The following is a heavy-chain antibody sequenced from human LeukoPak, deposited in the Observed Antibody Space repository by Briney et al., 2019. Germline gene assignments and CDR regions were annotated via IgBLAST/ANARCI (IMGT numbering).Heavy chain of an antibody. Sequence: SSETLSLTCTVSGGSISSSSYYWGWIRQPPGKGLEWIGGIYYSGSTYYNPSLKSRVTISVDTSKNQFSLKLSSVTAADTAVYYCARLPSRGLPRYYYYYYMDVWGKGTTVTVSS. D-gene: IGHD1-26*01. J-gene: IGHJ6*03. CDR1: GGSISSSSYY. CDR2: IYYSGST. V-gene: IGHV4-39*01. CDR3: ARLPSRGLPRYYYYYYMDV.